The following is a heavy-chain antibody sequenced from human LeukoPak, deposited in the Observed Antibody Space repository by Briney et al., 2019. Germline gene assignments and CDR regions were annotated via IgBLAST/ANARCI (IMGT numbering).Heavy chain of an antibody. V-gene: IGHV4-39*07. CDR2: IYYSGST. CDR3: ARATRGYLGY. Sequence: SETLSLTCTVSGGSISSSSYYWGWIRQPPGKGLEWIGSIYYSGSTYYNPSLKSRVTISVDTSKNQFSLKLSSVTAADTAVYYCARATRGYLGYWGQGTPVTVSS. D-gene: IGHD2-15*01. CDR1: GGSISSSSYY. J-gene: IGHJ4*02.